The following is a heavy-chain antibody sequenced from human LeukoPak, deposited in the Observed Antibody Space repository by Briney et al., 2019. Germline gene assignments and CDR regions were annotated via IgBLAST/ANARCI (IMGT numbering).Heavy chain of an antibody. CDR2: ISYDETNK. CDR1: GFTFSSYA. CDR3: ARDHCSSTNCYQDF. D-gene: IGHD2-2*01. V-gene: IGHV3-30-3*01. J-gene: IGHJ4*02. Sequence: PGGSLRLSCAASGFTFSSYAMHWVRQAPGKGLECVAVISYDETNKYYADSVKGRFTISRDNSKNTLYLQMNSLRAEDTAVYYCARDHCSSTNCYQDFWGQGTLVTVSS.